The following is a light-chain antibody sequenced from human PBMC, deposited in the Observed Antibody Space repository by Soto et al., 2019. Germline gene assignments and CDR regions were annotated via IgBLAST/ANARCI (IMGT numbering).Light chain of an antibody. J-gene: IGKJ2*01. CDR2: GAS. Sequence: EIVLTQSPGTLSSSPGERATLSCRASQSVSSSHLAWYQQKTGQAPRLLIYGASSRASGIPDRFSGRGSGTDFTLTISRLEPEDLPVYCCQQYGDSPMYTFGQGTKLEI. V-gene: IGKV3-20*01. CDR1: QSVSSSH. CDR3: QQYGDSPMYT.